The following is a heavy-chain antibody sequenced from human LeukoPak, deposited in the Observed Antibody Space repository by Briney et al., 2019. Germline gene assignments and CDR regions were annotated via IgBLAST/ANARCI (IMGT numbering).Heavy chain of an antibody. V-gene: IGHV3-48*03. Sequence: GGSLRLSCAASGFTFSSYEMNWVRQAPRKGLEWVSYISSSGSTIYYADSVKGRFTISRDKAKKSLYLRMNSLRAEDTAVYYCAELGITMIGAVWGKGTTVIISS. CDR3: AELGITMIGAV. CDR2: ISSSGSTI. CDR1: GFTFSSYE. D-gene: IGHD3-10*02. J-gene: IGHJ6*04.